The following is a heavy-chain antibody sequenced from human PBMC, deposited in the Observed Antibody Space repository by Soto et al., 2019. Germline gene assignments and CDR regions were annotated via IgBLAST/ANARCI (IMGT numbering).Heavy chain of an antibody. CDR1: GFTFSRYG. J-gene: IGHJ3*02. CDR3: ARDPGESYYDSSGYQDDAFDI. D-gene: IGHD3-22*01. V-gene: IGHV3-33*01. Sequence: GYLRLPCAASGFTFSRYGMHWVRQAPGKGLEWVAVIWYDGGNKYYADSVKGRFTISRDNSKNTLYLQMISLSAEDTAVYYCARDPGESYYDSSGYQDDAFDIWGQGTMVTVSS. CDR2: IWYDGGNK.